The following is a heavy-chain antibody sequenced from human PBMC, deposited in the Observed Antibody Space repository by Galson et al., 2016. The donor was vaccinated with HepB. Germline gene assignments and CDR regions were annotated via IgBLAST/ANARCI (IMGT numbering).Heavy chain of an antibody. J-gene: IGHJ3*01. CDR2: ISYDGRDK. V-gene: IGHV3-30*18. D-gene: IGHD5-12*01. CDR3: AKDREWLRYTSDGIDV. CDR1: GFKFSDYA. Sequence: SLRLSCAVSGFKFSDYAMHWVRQAAGKGLECVAVISYDGRDKYYADSEKGRFTISRENYKNTLALQMNSLRTEDTSLYYRAKDREWLRYTSDGIDVWGQGTTVTVSS.